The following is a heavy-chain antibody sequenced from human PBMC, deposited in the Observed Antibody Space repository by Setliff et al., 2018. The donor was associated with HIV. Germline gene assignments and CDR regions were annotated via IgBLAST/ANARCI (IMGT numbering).Heavy chain of an antibody. CDR2: IYWNDDK. CDR1: GFSLSTSGVG. J-gene: IGHJ4*02. CDR3: EHRPRIPHSYYYGSGIYYQYYFDS. Sequence: SCPPLFPPTQTLTLTCTFSGFSLSTSGVGVGWIRQPPGKALEWLALIYWNDDKRYSPSLKSRLTITKDTSKNQLVLTMTNMDPVDTATYYREHRPRIPHSYYYGSGIYYQYYFDSWGQVTLVTVSS. V-gene: IGHV2-5*01. D-gene: IGHD3-10*01.